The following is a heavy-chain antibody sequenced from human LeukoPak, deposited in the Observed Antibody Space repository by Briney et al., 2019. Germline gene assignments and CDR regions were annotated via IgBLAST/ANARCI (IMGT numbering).Heavy chain of an antibody. Sequence: GASLRLSCAASGFTFSSYAMSWVRQAPGKGLEWVSAISGSGGSTYYADSVKGRFTISRDNSKNTLYLQMNSLRAEDTAVYYCATLFPYYYDSSGSNWGQGTLVTVSS. CDR3: ATLFPYYYDSSGSN. J-gene: IGHJ4*02. CDR1: GFTFSSYA. V-gene: IGHV3-23*01. CDR2: ISGSGGST. D-gene: IGHD3-22*01.